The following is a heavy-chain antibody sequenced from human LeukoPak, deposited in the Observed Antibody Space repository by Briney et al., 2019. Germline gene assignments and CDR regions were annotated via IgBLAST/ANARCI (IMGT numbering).Heavy chain of an antibody. CDR3: ARAEDIMTYYYGSGSYFPFDY. J-gene: IGHJ4*02. CDR2: ISYDGSNK. D-gene: IGHD3-10*01. Sequence: GRSLRLSCAASGFTFSSYAMHWVRQAPGKGLEWVAVISYDGSNKYYADSVKGRFTISRDNSKNTLYLQMNSLRAEDTAVYYCARAEDIMTYYYGSGSYFPFDYWGQGTLVTVSS. V-gene: IGHV3-30-3*01. CDR1: GFTFSSYA.